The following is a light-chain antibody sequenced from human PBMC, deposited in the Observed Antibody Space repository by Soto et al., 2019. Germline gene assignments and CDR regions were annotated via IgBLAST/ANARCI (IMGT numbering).Light chain of an antibody. J-gene: IGLJ1*01. CDR1: SSDVGGYNY. CDR3: SSYSTSYFYF. V-gene: IGLV2-14*01. CDR2: GVT. Sequence: QSALTQPPSASGSPGQSVTISCTGTSSDVGGYNYVSWYQQYPGKAPKLLIYGVTIRPSGISNRFSGSKSGSTASLTISGLRDEDEADYYCSSYSTSYFYFFGSGTKLTVL.